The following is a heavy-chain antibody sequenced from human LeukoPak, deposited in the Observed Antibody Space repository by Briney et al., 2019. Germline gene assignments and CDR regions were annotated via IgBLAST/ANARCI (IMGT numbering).Heavy chain of an antibody. CDR2: ISGDGGST. Sequence: GGPLRLSCAASGFTFDDYAMHWVRQAPGKGLEWVSLISGDGGSTYYADSVKGRFTISRDNSKNSLYLQMNSLRTEDTALYYCAEEIRYSSGSDYWGQGTLVTVSS. CDR1: GFTFDDYA. J-gene: IGHJ4*02. V-gene: IGHV3-43*02. CDR3: AEEIRYSSGSDY. D-gene: IGHD6-19*01.